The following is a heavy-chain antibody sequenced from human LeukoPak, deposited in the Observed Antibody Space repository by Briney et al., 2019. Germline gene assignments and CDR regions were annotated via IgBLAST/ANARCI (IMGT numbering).Heavy chain of an antibody. CDR1: GSTFSSYT. J-gene: IGHJ4*02. CDR2: ITTSDGNT. Sequence: GWALRLSCAASGSTFSSYTISWVRQAPGQGLEWVSTITTSDGNTYYADSVKGRFTASRDNSKNTLYLQMNSLRAEDTAVYYCAKDGGLWVSAHWGDSWGRGTLVTVSS. D-gene: IGHD7-27*01. CDR3: AKDGGLWVSAHWGDS. V-gene: IGHV3-23*01.